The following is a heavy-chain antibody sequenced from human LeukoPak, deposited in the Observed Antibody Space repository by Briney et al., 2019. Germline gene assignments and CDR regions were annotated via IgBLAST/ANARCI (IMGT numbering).Heavy chain of an antibody. CDR2: IGAAGSTI. Sequence: GGSLRLSCTASGFTFGDYAMSWFRQAPGKGLEWVSYIGAAGSTIYYADSVKGRFTISRDNAKNSLFLQMNSLRAEGTAVYYCARDSSTYAGPPDYWGQGTLVTVSS. D-gene: IGHD2-2*01. V-gene: IGHV3-11*04. CDR3: ARDSSTYAGPPDY. CDR1: GFTFGDYA. J-gene: IGHJ4*02.